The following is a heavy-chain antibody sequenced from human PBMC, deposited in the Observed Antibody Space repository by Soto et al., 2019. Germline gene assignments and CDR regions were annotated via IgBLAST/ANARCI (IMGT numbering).Heavy chain of an antibody. CDR2: IIPILGIA. CDR3: ARDHPQSIAAQVGYYYYMDV. V-gene: IGHV1-69*10. D-gene: IGHD6-6*01. CDR1: VGTFSSYA. Sequence: SVKVSCKASVGTFSSYAISWVRQAPGQGLEWMGGIIPILGIANYAQKLQGRVTITADKSTSTAYMELSSLRSEDTAVYYCARDHPQSIAAQVGYYYYMDVWGKGTTVTVSS. J-gene: IGHJ6*03.